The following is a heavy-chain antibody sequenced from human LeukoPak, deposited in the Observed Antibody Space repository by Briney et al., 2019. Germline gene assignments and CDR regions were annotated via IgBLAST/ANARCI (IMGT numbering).Heavy chain of an antibody. CDR2: ISSSSSYI. CDR1: GFTFSSYS. Sequence: GGSLRLSCAASGFTFSSYSMNWVRQAPGKGLEWVSSISSSSSYIYYADSVKGRFTISRDNAKNSLYLQMNSLRAEDTAVYYCARVPNRVWAYYYYYYMDVWGKGTTVTVSS. V-gene: IGHV3-21*01. CDR3: ARVPNRVWAYYYYYYMDV. D-gene: IGHD1-14*01. J-gene: IGHJ6*03.